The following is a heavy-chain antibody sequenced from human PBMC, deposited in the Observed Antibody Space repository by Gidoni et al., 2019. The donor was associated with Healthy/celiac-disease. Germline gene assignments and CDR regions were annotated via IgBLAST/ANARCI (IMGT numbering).Heavy chain of an antibody. CDR3: AKGARYGDYLHAFDI. CDR1: GVTFADYA. J-gene: IGHJ3*02. V-gene: IGHV3-9*01. D-gene: IGHD4-17*01. Sequence: EVQLVESGGGLVQPGRSLRLSCAASGVTFADYAMHWVRQAPGKGLEWVSGISWNSGSIGYADSVKGRFTISRDNAKNSLYLQMNSLRAEDTALYYCAKGARYGDYLHAFDIWGQGTMVTVSS. CDR2: ISWNSGSI.